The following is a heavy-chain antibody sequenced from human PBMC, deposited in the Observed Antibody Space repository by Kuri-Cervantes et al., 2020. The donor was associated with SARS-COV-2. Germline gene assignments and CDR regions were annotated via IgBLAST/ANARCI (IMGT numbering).Heavy chain of an antibody. Sequence: SETLSLTCTVSGGSISSYYWSWIRQPPGKGLEWIGYIYYSGSTNYNPSLKSRVTISVDTSKNQFSLKLSSVTAADTAVYYCARAPRDYVWGXXNYYYMDVWGKGTTVTVSS. D-gene: IGHD3-16*01. CDR3: ARAPRDYVWGXXNYYYMDV. CDR1: GGSISSYY. V-gene: IGHV4-59*01. CDR2: IYYSGST. J-gene: IGHJ6*03.